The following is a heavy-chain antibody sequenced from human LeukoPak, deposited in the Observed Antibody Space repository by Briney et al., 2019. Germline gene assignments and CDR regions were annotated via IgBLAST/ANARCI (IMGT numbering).Heavy chain of an antibody. CDR1: GGSISSYY. Sequence: PSETLSLTCTVSGGSISSYYWSWIRQPPGKGLEWIGYIYYSGSTNYNPSLKSRVTISVDTSKNQFSLELSSVTAADTAVYYCARVNGSGFLGYCDYWGQGTLVTVSS. J-gene: IGHJ4*02. CDR3: ARVNGSGFLGYCDY. D-gene: IGHD3-10*01. V-gene: IGHV4-59*01. CDR2: IYYSGST.